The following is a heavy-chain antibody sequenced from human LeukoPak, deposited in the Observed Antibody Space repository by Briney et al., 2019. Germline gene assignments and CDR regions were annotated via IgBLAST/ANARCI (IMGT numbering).Heavy chain of an antibody. D-gene: IGHD5-18*01. CDR1: GGSSTSYS. J-gene: IGHJ4*02. CDR2: VYHSGSST. Sequence: SETLSLTSTVSGGSSTSYSWSWIRQPPGKGLEWIGTVYHSGSSTNYNPSLESRATILIDTSENQFSLRLTSVTAADTAVYYCARNVDTAMFPFDHWGQGTLVTVSS. V-gene: IGHV4-59*01. CDR3: ARNVDTAMFPFDH.